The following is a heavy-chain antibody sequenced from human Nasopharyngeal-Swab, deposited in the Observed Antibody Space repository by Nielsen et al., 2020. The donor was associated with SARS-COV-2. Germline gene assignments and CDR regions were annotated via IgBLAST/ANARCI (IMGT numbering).Heavy chain of an antibody. D-gene: IGHD2-2*01. CDR2: IIPIFGTA. CDR3: ASANPTSDIVVVPAAKYYYYYYMDV. CDR1: GGTFSSYA. V-gene: IGHV1-69*13. Sequence: SVKVSCKASGGTFSSYAISWVRQAPGQGLEWMGWIIPIFGTANYAQKFQGRVTITSDESTSTAYMELSSLRSEDTAVYYCASANPTSDIVVVPAAKYYYYYYMDVWGKGTTVTVSS. J-gene: IGHJ6*03.